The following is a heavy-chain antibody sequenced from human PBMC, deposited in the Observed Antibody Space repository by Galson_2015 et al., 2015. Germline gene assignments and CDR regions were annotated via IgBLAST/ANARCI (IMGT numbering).Heavy chain of an antibody. Sequence: SLRLSCAASGFTFSGSAMHWVRQASGKGLEWVGRIRSKANSYATAYAASVKGRFTISRDDSKNTAYLQMNSLKTEDTAVYYCTRQRDSSGYYRDYWGQGTLVTVSS. V-gene: IGHV3-73*01. CDR2: IRSKANSYAT. CDR3: TRQRDSSGYYRDY. CDR1: GFTFSGSA. J-gene: IGHJ4*02. D-gene: IGHD3-22*01.